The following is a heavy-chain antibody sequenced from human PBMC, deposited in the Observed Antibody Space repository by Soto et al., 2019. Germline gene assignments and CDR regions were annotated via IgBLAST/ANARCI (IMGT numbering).Heavy chain of an antibody. J-gene: IGHJ6*02. CDR3: ASWYSSSPEYYYYGMDV. Sequence: GGSLRLSCAASGFTFSSYWMSWVRQAPGKGLEWVANIKPDGGEKYYGDSLKGRFTITRDNAKNSLYLQMNSLRAEDTAVYYCASWYSSSPEYYYYGMDVWGQGTTVTVSS. V-gene: IGHV3-7*05. D-gene: IGHD6-6*01. CDR2: IKPDGGEK. CDR1: GFTFSSYW.